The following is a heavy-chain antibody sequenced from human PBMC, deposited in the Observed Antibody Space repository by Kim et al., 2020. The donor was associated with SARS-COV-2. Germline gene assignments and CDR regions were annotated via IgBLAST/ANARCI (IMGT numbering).Heavy chain of an antibody. CDR1: GFTFSSYG. D-gene: IGHD6-13*01. V-gene: IGHV3-23*01. J-gene: IGHJ6*04. Sequence: GGSLRLSCAASGFTFSSYGMSWVRQAPGKGLEWVSAISDSGGNTYYADSVKGRFTISRDNSKNTLYLQMNSLRAEDTAVYYCAKGVYRSSWFGRVDVWGIGTTVTVSS. CDR3: AKGVYRSSWFGRVDV. CDR2: ISDSGGNT.